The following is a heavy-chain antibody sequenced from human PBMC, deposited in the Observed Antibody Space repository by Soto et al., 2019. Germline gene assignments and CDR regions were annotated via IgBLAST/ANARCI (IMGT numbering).Heavy chain of an antibody. CDR2: ISSTSSYI. CDR1: GFTFSGFG. V-gene: IGHV3-21*01. J-gene: IGHJ4*02. CDR3: AREIVGTTRPFDY. Sequence: EVQLVESGGGLVKPGGSLRLSCAASGFTFSGFGMNWVRQAPGKGLEWVSSISSTSSYIYQADSVRGRFTISRDNAKNSLFLQMNSLRAEDTAVYYCAREIVGTTRPFDYCGQGNLVTVSS. D-gene: IGHD1-26*01.